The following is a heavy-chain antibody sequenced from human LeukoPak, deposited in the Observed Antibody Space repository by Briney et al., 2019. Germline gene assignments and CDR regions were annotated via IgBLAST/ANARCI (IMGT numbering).Heavy chain of an antibody. CDR1: GGTFSSYA. CDR3: ARVRYCNSTSCYDYYYYGMDV. CDR2: IIPILGIA. Sequence: GASVKVSCKASGGTFSSYAISWVRQAPGQGLEWMGRIIPILGIANYAQKFQGRVTITADKSTSTAYMELSSLRSEDTAVYYCARVRYCNSTSCYDYYYYGMDVWGQGTTVTVSS. D-gene: IGHD2-2*01. V-gene: IGHV1-69*04. J-gene: IGHJ6*02.